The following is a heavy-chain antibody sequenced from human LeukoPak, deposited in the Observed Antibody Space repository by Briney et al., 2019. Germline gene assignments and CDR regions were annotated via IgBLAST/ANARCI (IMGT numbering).Heavy chain of an antibody. J-gene: IGHJ4*02. V-gene: IGHV4-59*01. D-gene: IGHD5-18*01. Sequence: SETLSLTCTVSGGSISGYYWSWIRQPPGKGLEWIGYIYNSGGTNYNPSLKSRVAISLDTSRNQFSLRLNSVTAADTAVYYCARAWYSHGTFDHWGQGTLVTVSS. CDR2: IYNSGGT. CDR1: GGSISGYY. CDR3: ARAWYSHGTFDH.